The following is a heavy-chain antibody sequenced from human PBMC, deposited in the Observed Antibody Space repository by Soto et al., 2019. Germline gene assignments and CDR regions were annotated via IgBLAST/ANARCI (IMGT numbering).Heavy chain of an antibody. J-gene: IGHJ3*02. Sequence: ASVKVSCKASGYTFTGYYMHWVRQAPGQGLEWMGWINPNSGGTNYAQKFQGWVTMTRDTSISTAYMELSRLRSDDTAVYYCVRAVAGSNDAFDIWGQGTMVTVSS. V-gene: IGHV1-2*04. CDR1: GYTFTGYY. CDR2: INPNSGGT. CDR3: VRAVAGSNDAFDI. D-gene: IGHD6-19*01.